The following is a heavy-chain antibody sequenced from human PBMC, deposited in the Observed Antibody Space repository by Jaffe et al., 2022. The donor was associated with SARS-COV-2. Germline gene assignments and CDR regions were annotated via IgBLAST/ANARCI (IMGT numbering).Heavy chain of an antibody. CDR1: GYTFTGYY. CDR2: INPNSGGT. CDR3: ARDRGSSVLGADNWFDP. D-gene: IGHD2-15*01. Sequence: QVQLVQSGAEVKKPGASVKVSCKAFGYTFTGYYMHWVRQAPGQGLEWMGRINPNSGGTNFAQKFQGRVTMTRDTSISTAYMELSRLRSDDTAVYYCARDRGSSVLGADNWFDPWGQGTLVTVSS. V-gene: IGHV1-2*06. J-gene: IGHJ5*02.